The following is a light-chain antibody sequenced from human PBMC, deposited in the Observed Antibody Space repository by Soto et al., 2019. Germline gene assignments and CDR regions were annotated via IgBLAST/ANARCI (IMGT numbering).Light chain of an antibody. Sequence: EIVLTQSPATLSVSAGGTVTLSCRASQSIRTNVAWYQQIPGQAPRLLVYGASTRATGVPARFSGSGSGIEFTLTISSLQSEDFAIYYCQHYDNWPFTFGQGTKLEI. J-gene: IGKJ2*01. CDR1: QSIRTN. CDR2: GAS. CDR3: QHYDNWPFT. V-gene: IGKV3-15*01.